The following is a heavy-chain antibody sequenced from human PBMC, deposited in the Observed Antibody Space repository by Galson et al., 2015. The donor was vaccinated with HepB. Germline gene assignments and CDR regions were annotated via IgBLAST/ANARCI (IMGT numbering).Heavy chain of an antibody. J-gene: IGHJ4*02. D-gene: IGHD3-10*01. CDR2: INPSGGST. CDR1: GYTFTSYY. CDR3: ARDQFGELCPSDY. V-gene: IGHV1-46*03. Sequence: SVKVSCKASGYTFTSYYMHWVRRAPGQGLEWMGIINPSGGSTSYAQKFQGRVTMTRDTSTSTVYMELSSLRSEDTAVYYCARDQFGELCPSDYWGQGTLVTVSS.